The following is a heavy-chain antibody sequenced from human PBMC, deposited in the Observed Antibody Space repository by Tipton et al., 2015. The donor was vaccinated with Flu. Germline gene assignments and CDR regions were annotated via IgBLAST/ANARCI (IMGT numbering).Heavy chain of an antibody. J-gene: IGHJ6*02. CDR1: GYTFTSYG. CDR3: ARDPGLVGSYYYYGMDV. Sequence: QLVQSGAEVKKPGASVKVSCKASGYTFTSYGISWVRQAPGQGLEWMGWISAYNGNTNYAQKLQGRVTMTTDTSTSTAYMELRSLRSDDTAVYYRARDPGLVGSYYYYGMDVWGQGTTVTVSS. V-gene: IGHV1-18*01. D-gene: IGHD6-6*01. CDR2: ISAYNGNT.